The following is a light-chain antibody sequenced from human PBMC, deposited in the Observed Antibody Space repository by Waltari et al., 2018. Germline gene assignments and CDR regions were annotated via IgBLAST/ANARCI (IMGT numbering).Light chain of an antibody. CDR3: SAWDSNLREYV. CDR2: RNN. CDR1: SNKVGNQG. Sequence: QAGLTQPPSVSKGLRQTATLTCTWHSNKVGNQGTALLQQHQGQPPRLLSYRNNNRPSGISERFSASRSGNTASLTITGLQPEDEADYYCSAWDSNLREYVFGTGTKVTVL. J-gene: IGLJ1*01. V-gene: IGLV10-54*04.